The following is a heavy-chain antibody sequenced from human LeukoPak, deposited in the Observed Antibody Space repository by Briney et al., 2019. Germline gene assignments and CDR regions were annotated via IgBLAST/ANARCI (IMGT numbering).Heavy chain of an antibody. CDR2: INHSGST. CDR1: GGSFSGYY. J-gene: IGHJ4*02. V-gene: IGHV4-34*01. D-gene: IGHD3-10*01. CDR3: ARLTSVRGVIIRSGFDY. Sequence: PSETLSLTCAVYGGSFSGYYWSWIRQPPGKGLEWIGEINHSGSTNYNPSLKSRVTISVDTSKNQFSLKLSSVTAADTAVYYCARLTSVRGVIIRSGFDYWGQGTLVTVSS.